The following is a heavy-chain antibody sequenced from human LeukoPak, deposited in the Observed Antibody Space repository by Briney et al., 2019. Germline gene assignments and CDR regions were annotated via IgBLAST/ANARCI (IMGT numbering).Heavy chain of an antibody. J-gene: IGHJ5*02. V-gene: IGHV4-59*08. CDR3: ASGYDFSWFDP. CDR2: IYYSGST. CDR1: GGSISSYY. Sequence: SSETLSLTCTVSGGSISSYYWSWIRQPPGKGLEWIGYIYYSGSTNYNPSLKSRVTISVDTSKNQFSLKLSSVTAADMAVYYCASGYDFSWFDPWGQGTLVTVSS. D-gene: IGHD5-12*01.